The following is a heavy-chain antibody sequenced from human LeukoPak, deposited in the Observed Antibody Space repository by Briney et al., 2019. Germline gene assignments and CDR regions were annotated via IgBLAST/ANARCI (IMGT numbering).Heavy chain of an antibody. CDR1: GYSISSGYY. Sequence: SETLSLTCTVSGYSISSGYYWGWIRQPPGKGLEWIGSIYHSGSTYYNPSLKSRVTISVDTSKNQFSLKLSSVTAADTAVYYCARPRGGSYDADAFDIWGQGTMVTVSS. D-gene: IGHD1-26*01. V-gene: IGHV4-38-2*02. CDR2: IYHSGST. J-gene: IGHJ3*02. CDR3: ARPRGGSYDADAFDI.